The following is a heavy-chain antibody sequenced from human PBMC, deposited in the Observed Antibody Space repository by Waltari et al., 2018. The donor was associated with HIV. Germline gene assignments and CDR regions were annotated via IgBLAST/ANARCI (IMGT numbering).Heavy chain of an antibody. CDR3: ARGGFYGSGSRVN. D-gene: IGHD3-10*01. CDR1: GFTFSSYW. J-gene: IGHJ4*02. V-gene: IGHV3-7*04. CDR2: IKEEGSEK. Sequence: EVQLVESGGGLVQPGGSLGLSCAASGFTFSSYWMSWVRQAQGKGVERVDNIKEEGSEKYVVDSVNGRINNSSDNADNSLYLQMNSLRAEDTGVYYCARGGFYGSGSRVNWGQGTLVTVSS.